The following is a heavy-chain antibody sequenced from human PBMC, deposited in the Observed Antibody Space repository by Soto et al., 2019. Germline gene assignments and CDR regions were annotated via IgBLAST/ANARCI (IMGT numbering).Heavy chain of an antibody. V-gene: IGHV3-23*01. J-gene: IGHJ4*02. CDR2: ISGSGGST. D-gene: IGHD6-19*01. CDR3: AKDPMAVAGTRDY. CDR1: GFTFSSYA. Sequence: VGSLRLSCAASGFTFSSYAMSWFRQAPGKGLEWVSAISGSGGSTYYADSVKGRFTISRDNSKNTLYLQMNSLRAEDTAVYYCAKDPMAVAGTRDYWGQGTLVTVSS.